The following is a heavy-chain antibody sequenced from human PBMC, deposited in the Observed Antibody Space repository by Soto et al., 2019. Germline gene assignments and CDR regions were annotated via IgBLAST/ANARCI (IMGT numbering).Heavy chain of an antibody. V-gene: IGHV4-31*03. D-gene: IGHD2-21*02. Sequence: SETLSLTCTVSGGSISRGGYYWSWIRQHPGKGLEWIGYIYYSGSTYYNPSLKSRVTISVDTSKNQFSLKLSSVTAADTAVYYCARDGWGLSERFGSYYYYGMDVWGQGTTVTVSS. CDR2: IYYSGST. CDR3: ARDGWGLSERFGSYYYYGMDV. J-gene: IGHJ6*02. CDR1: GGSISRGGYY.